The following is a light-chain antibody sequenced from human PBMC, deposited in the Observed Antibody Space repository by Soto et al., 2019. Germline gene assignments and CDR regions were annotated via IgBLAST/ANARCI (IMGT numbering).Light chain of an antibody. J-gene: IGKJ5*01. V-gene: IGKV1-5*03. CDR1: QSINSW. Sequence: DIQMTQSPSTLSASVGDRVTITCRASQSINSWLAWYQQKPGKAPKLLIYKASSLESGVPSRFSGSGSGTEFTLTISSLQPDDFAAYYCQQYEIYPITFGQGPRLEMK. CDR3: QQYEIYPIT. CDR2: KAS.